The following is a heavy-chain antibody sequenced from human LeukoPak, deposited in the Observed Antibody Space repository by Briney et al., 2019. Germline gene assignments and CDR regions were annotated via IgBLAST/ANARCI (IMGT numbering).Heavy chain of an antibody. Sequence: PGGSLRLSCAASGFTFSSYSMNWVRQAPGKGLEWVSSISSSSYIYYADSVKGRFTISRDNAKNSLYLQMNSLRAEDTAVYYCARDTRFLEWLLPLDYWGQGTLVTVSS. CDR2: ISSSSYI. CDR3: ARDTRFLEWLLPLDY. CDR1: GFTFSSYS. V-gene: IGHV3-21*01. D-gene: IGHD3-3*01. J-gene: IGHJ4*02.